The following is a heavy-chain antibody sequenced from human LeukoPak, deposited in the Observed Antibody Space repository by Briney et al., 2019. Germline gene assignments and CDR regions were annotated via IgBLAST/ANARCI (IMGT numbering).Heavy chain of an antibody. CDR2: TYSGDSNT. V-gene: IGHV5-51*01. Sequence: GESLKISCKGSGYSCTNNWIGWVRQMPGKGLEWMGITYSGDSNTRYSPSFQGQVTISADKSISSAYLQWSSLKASDTAMYYCVRSPACSSGTCYPNWFDPWGQGTLVTVSS. CDR1: GYSCTNNW. D-gene: IGHD2-15*01. J-gene: IGHJ5*02. CDR3: VRSPACSSGTCYPNWFDP.